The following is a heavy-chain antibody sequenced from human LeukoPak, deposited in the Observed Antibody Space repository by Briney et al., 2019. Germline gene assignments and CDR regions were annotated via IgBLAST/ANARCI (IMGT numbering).Heavy chain of an antibody. Sequence: GASVTVSCTASGGTFSSYAISWVRQAPGQGLEWMGGIIPIFGTANYAQKFQGRVTITADESTSTAYMELSSLRPEDTAVYYCARDPSMVRGPPTYWGQGTLVTVSS. CDR2: IIPIFGTA. V-gene: IGHV1-69*13. J-gene: IGHJ4*02. D-gene: IGHD3-10*01. CDR1: GGTFSSYA. CDR3: ARDPSMVRGPPTY.